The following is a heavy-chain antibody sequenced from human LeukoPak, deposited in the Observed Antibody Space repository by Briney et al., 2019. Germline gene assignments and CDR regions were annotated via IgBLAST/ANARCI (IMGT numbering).Heavy chain of an antibody. D-gene: IGHD6-13*01. CDR2: IYYSGST. J-gene: IGHJ4*02. Sequence: SETLSLTCTVSGGSISSYYWSWIRQPPGKGLEWIGYIYYSGSTNYNPSLKSRVTISVDTSKNQFSLKLSSVTAADTAVYYCARGSGCSRRTRFDYWGQGTLVTVSS. CDR3: ARGSGCSRRTRFDY. V-gene: IGHV4-59*01. CDR1: GGSISSYY.